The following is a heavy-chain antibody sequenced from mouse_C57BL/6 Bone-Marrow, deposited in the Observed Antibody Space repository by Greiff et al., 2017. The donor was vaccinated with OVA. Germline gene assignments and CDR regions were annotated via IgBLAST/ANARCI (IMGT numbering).Heavy chain of an antibody. J-gene: IGHJ1*03. CDR3: ARSDDYDGDWYFDV. Sequence: QVQLQQSGAELARPGASVKLSCKASGYTFTSYGISWVKQRTGQGLEWIGEIYPRSGNTYYNEKFKGKATLTADKSSSTAYMELRSLTSEDSAVYFCARSDDYDGDWYFDVWGTGTTVTVSS. CDR1: GYTFTSYG. D-gene: IGHD2-4*01. CDR2: IYPRSGNT. V-gene: IGHV1-81*01.